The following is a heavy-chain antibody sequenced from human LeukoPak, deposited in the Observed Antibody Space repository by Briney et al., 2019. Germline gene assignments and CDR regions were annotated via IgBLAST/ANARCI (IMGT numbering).Heavy chain of an antibody. D-gene: IGHD3-22*01. CDR1: GFTVSSNY. J-gene: IGHJ4*02. CDR2: INHSGST. Sequence: TGGSLRLSCAASGFTVSSNYMSWIRQPPGKGLEWIGEINHSGSTNYNPSLKSRVTISVDTSKNQFSLKLTSVTAADTAVYYCARGRKFITYYYDSSGYYYSYWGQGTLVTVSS. CDR3: ARGRKFITYYYDSSGYYYSY. V-gene: IGHV4-34*01.